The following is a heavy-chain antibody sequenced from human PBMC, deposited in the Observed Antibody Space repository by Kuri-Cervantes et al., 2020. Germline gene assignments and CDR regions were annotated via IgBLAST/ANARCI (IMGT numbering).Heavy chain of an antibody. J-gene: IGHJ4*02. D-gene: IGHD4-17*01. Sequence: ASVKVSCKASGYTFTSYYMHWVRQAPGQGLEWMGIINPSGGSTSYAQKFQGRVTITADKSTSTAYMELSSLRSEDTAVYYCARGTVTATDYWGQGTLVTVSS. CDR2: INPSGGST. CDR1: GYTFTSYY. V-gene: IGHV1-46*01. CDR3: ARGTVTATDY.